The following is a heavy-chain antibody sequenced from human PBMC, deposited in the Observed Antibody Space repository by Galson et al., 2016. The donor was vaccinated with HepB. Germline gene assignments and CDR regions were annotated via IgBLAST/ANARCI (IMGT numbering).Heavy chain of an antibody. J-gene: IGHJ5*02. D-gene: IGHD6-25*01. CDR3: VMTARVAAA. CDR1: GFTFTDYY. CDR2: ISQSGHDT. V-gene: IGHV3-11*06. Sequence: SLRLSCAASGFTFTDYYMSWIRQAPGKGPEWVSYISQSGHDTNYHDSVRGRFIISRDNAKNSVYLQMNSLRVEDTGVYYCVMTARVAAAWGPGTLVTVSS.